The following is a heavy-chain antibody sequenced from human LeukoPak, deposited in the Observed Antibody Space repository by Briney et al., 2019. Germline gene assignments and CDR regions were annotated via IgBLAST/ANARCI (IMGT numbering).Heavy chain of an antibody. V-gene: IGHV1-46*01. CDR1: GYTFTSYY. Sequence: ASVKVSCKASGYTFTSYYMHWVRQAPGQGLEWMGIINPSGGSTSYAQKFQGRVTMTRDMSTSTVYMELSSLRSEDTAVYYCARDGDGYNFNYYYMDVWGKGTTVTVSS. CDR2: INPSGGST. D-gene: IGHD5-24*01. CDR3: ARDGDGYNFNYYYMDV. J-gene: IGHJ6*03.